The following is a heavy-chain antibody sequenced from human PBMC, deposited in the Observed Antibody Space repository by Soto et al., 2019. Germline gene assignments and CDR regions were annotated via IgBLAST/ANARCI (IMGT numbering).Heavy chain of an antibody. V-gene: IGHV1-3*01. CDR1: GFPFSNFA. D-gene: IGHD3-10*01. CDR3: ASTWFGRYDY. CDR2: IDAGNGNT. J-gene: IGHJ4*02. Sequence: VHLVQSAAEVKNPGASVKVSCKTSGFPFSNFAMHWVRQAPVQRLEWMGWIDAGNGNTYYSERLQGRVTITRDTSATTVNMELKSLRSEVTAVYYCASTWFGRYDYWGQGTLVTVSS.